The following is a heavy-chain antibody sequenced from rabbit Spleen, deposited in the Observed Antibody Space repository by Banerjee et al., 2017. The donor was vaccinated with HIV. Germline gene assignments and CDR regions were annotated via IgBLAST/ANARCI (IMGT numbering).Heavy chain of an antibody. CDR3: ARDAATSFSSYGMDL. V-gene: IGHV1S45*01. CDR2: IAGSSSGFT. D-gene: IGHD8-1*01. J-gene: IGHJ6*01. CDR1: GFSLSSSDY. Sequence: QEQLEESGGDLVKPGASLTLTCTASGFSLSSSDYMCWVRQGPGKGLEWISCIAGSSSGFTYSASWAKGRFTISKTSSTTVTLQMTSLTVADTATYFCARDAATSFSSYGMDLWARAPSSPS.